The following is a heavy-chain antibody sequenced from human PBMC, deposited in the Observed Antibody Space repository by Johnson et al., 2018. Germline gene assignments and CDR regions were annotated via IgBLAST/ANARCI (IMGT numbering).Heavy chain of an antibody. CDR1: GGSFSGYY. D-gene: IGHD2-2*01. V-gene: IGHV4-34*01. CDR2: INHSGST. Sequence: QVQLQQWGAGLLKPSETLSLTCAVYGGSFSGYYWSWIRQPPGKGLEWIGEINHSGSTNYNPSLKSRVTISVDTSKNQFSLKLSSVTAADTALYYCASGTYCSSTSCYDAFDIWGQGTMVTVSS. J-gene: IGHJ3*02. CDR3: ASGTYCSSTSCYDAFDI.